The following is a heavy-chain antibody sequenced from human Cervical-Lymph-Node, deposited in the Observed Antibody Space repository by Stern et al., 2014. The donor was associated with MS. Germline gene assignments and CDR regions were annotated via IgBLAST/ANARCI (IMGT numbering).Heavy chain of an antibody. CDR3: ARGTGDNWFDP. V-gene: IGHV1-69*06. Sequence: QVQLMQSGAYVKKPGSAVRVSCKASGGVSWLRQAPVQGLEYMGGIIRPVGTAHYAQRFQGRLTITADTPRNTTYTELRSQRSHDTAVYYCARGTGDNWFDPWGQGTLVSVSS. CDR1: GGV. CDR2: IIRPVGTA. D-gene: IGHD3-10*01. J-gene: IGHJ5*02.